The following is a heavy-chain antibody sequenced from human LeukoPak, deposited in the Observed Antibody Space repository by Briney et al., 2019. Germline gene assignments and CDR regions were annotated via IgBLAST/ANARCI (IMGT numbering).Heavy chain of an antibody. CDR1: GYTFTSYG. D-gene: IGHD6-13*01. CDR3: ARGRHSSSWDEYFDY. CDR2: ISPYNGDT. V-gene: IGHV1-18*01. J-gene: IGHJ4*02. Sequence: ASVKVSCKDSGYTFTSYGISWVRQAPGQGLEWVGWISPYNGDTNYAQKLQGRVTMTTDTSTGTAYMELRSLRSDDTAVYTCARGRHSSSWDEYFDYWGQGTLVTVSS.